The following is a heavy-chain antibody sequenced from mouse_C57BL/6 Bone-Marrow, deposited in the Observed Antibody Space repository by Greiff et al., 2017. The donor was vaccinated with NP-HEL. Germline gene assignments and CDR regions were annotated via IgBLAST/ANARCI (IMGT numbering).Heavy chain of an antibody. V-gene: IGHV1-72*01. Sequence: QQSCKASGYTFTSYWMHWVKQRPGRGLEWIGRIDPNSGGTKYNEKFKSKATLTVDKPSSTAYMQLSSLTSEDSAVYYCARSPITTVVADYAMDYWGQGTSVTVSS. CDR3: ARSPITTVVADYAMDY. CDR1: GYTFTSYW. CDR2: IDPNSGGT. J-gene: IGHJ4*01. D-gene: IGHD1-1*01.